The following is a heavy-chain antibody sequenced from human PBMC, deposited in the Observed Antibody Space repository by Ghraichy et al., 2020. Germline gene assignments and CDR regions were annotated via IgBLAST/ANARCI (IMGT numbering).Heavy chain of an antibody. CDR3: ARAIGSGWSY. V-gene: IGHV3-7*01. Sequence: GGSLRLSCTASGFTFSAYWMHWVRQAPGKGLEWVANIKEDGSKTYYVDSVKDRFTISRDNVRNSLFLQMNSLRADDTATYYCARAIGSGWSYCGRGPLVTVSS. CDR1: GFTFSAYW. D-gene: IGHD6-19*01. J-gene: IGHJ4*02. CDR2: IKEDGSKT.